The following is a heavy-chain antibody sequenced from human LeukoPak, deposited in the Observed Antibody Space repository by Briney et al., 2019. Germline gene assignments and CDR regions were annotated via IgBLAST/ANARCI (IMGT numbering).Heavy chain of an antibody. Sequence: SETLSLTCTVSGGSISTYYWNWIRQPPGKGLEWIGYIYHGGSTNYNPSLQSRVTISVDTSKNQFSLNLNSVTAADTAVYYCARGGAARLHFQNWGQGTLVTVSS. V-gene: IGHV4-59*01. J-gene: IGHJ1*01. D-gene: IGHD6-6*01. CDR2: IYHGGST. CDR1: GGSISTYY. CDR3: ARGGAARLHFQN.